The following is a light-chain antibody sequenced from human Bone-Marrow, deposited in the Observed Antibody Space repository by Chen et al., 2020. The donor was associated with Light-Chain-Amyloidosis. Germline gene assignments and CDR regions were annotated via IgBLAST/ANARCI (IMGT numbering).Light chain of an antibody. CDR1: NIGTQS. Sequence: SYVLTQTPSVSVAPGQTARITCGGSNIGTQSVHWYQQKPGQAPVLVVYEDSDRPSGIPDRFSGSNWGKTATLTISRVEVGDEADYYCQVWNNPTDHWVFGGGTKLTVL. CDR3: QVWNNPTDHWV. CDR2: EDS. V-gene: IGLV3-21*02. J-gene: IGLJ3*02.